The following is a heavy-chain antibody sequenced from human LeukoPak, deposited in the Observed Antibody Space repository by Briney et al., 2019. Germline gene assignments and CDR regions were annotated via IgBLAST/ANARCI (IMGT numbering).Heavy chain of an antibody. CDR3: ARGEIVVVTAIRYYYYGMDV. CDR2: IYYSGST. Sequence: SETLSLTCTVSGGSLSSYYWSWIRQPPGKGLEGMGYIYYSGSTNYNPSLKSRVTISVDTSKNQFSLKLSSVTAADTAVYYCARGEIVVVTAIRYYYYGMDVWGQGTTVTVSS. V-gene: IGHV4-59*08. J-gene: IGHJ6*02. CDR1: GGSLSSYY. D-gene: IGHD2-21*02.